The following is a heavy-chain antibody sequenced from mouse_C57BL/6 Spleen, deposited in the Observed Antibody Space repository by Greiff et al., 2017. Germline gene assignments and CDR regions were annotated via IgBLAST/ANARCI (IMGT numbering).Heavy chain of an antibody. D-gene: IGHD1-1*01. J-gene: IGHJ1*03. CDR2: IYPGDGAT. CDR3: ARSTVVGYFDV. Sequence: QVQLKESGAELVKPGASVKISCKASGYAFSSYWMNWVKQRPGKGLEWIGQIYPGDGATNYNGKFKGKATLTADKSSSTAYMQLSSLTSEDSAVYFCARSTVVGYFDVWGTGTTVTVSS. V-gene: IGHV1-80*01. CDR1: GYAFSSYW.